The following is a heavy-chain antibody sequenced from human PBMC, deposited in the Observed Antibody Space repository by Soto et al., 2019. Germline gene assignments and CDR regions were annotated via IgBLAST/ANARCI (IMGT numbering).Heavy chain of an antibody. J-gene: IGHJ5*02. Sequence: HPGGSLRLSCASSVFTFISYAMSWVRQAPGKGLEWVSAISGSGGSTYYADSVKGRFTISRDNSKNTLYLQMNSLRAEDTAVYYCAKSFDVEDWFDPWGQGTLVTVSS. CDR3: AKSFDVEDWFDP. D-gene: IGHD2-21*01. V-gene: IGHV3-23*01. CDR1: VFTFISYA. CDR2: ISGSGGST.